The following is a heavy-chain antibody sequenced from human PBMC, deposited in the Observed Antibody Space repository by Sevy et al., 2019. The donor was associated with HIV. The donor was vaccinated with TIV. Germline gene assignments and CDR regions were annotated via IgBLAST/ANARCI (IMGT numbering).Heavy chain of an antibody. CDR3: SRDRYGSQSYAADH. CDR2: IRSKLYGGTT. CDR1: GFSFDNYV. D-gene: IGHD3-10*01. Sequence: GGSLRLSCSASGFSFDNYVMNWFRQAPGKGLERVGFIRSKLYGGTTEYAASVKGRFTISRDDSKSIAYLQMNSLKTEDSGVYYCSRDRYGSQSYAADHWGQGTLVTVSS. V-gene: IGHV3-49*03. J-gene: IGHJ5*02.